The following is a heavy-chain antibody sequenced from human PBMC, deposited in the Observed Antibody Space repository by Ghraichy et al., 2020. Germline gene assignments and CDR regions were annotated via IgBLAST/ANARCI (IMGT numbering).Heavy chain of an antibody. CDR3: ARGTRVLRYFDWLSYFDY. CDR2: INHSGST. D-gene: IGHD3-9*01. Sequence: SETLSLTCAVYGGSFSGYYWSWIRQPPGKGLEWIGEINHSGSTNYNPSLKSRVTISVDTSKNQFSLKLSSVTAADTAVYYCARGTRVLRYFDWLSYFDYWGQGTLVTVSS. J-gene: IGHJ4*02. CDR1: GGSFSGYY. V-gene: IGHV4-34*01.